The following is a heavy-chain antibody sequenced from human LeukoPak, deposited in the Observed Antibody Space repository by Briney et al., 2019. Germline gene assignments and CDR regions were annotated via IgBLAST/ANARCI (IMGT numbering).Heavy chain of an antibody. J-gene: IGHJ5*02. CDR2: IYHSGST. CDR1: GYSISSGYY. CDR3: ARPANLRYAAGTGWFDP. D-gene: IGHD6-13*01. V-gene: IGHV4-38-2*02. Sequence: SETLSLTCTVSGYSISSGYYWGWIRQPPGKGLEWIGSIYHSGSTYYDPSLKSRVTISVDTSKNQFSLKLSSVTAADTAVYYCARPANLRYAAGTGWFDPWGQGTLVTVPS.